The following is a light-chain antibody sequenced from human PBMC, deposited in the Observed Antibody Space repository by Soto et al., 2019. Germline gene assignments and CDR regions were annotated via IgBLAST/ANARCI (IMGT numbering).Light chain of an antibody. CDR1: SSDVGSYNL. CDR3: CSYAGSSTSLYV. CDR2: EGS. J-gene: IGLJ1*01. Sequence: QSALTQPASVSGSPGQSITISCTGTSSDVGSYNLVSWYQQPPGKAPKLIIYEGSKRPSGISNRFSGSKSGNTASLTISGLQAEDEADYYCCSYAGSSTSLYVFGTGTKVTVL. V-gene: IGLV2-23*01.